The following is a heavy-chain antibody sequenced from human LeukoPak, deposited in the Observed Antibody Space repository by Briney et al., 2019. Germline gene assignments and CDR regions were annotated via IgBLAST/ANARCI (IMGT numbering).Heavy chain of an antibody. J-gene: IGHJ4*02. CDR3: ARGTGPSYYFDY. V-gene: IGHV4-31*03. D-gene: IGHD7-27*01. CDR2: IYYSGST. Sequence: SETLSLTCTVSGGSISSDGYYWSWIRQHPGKGLEWIGYIYYSGSTYYNLFLKSRVTISVDTSKNQFSLKLNSVTAADTAVYYCARGTGPSYYFDYWGQGNLVTVSS. CDR1: GGSISSDGYY.